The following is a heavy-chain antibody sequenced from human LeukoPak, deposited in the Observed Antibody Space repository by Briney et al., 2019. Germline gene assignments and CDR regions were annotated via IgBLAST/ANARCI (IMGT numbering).Heavy chain of an antibody. J-gene: IGHJ4*02. CDR2: INHSGST. V-gene: IGHV4-34*01. CDR1: GGSFSGYY. D-gene: IGHD3-22*01. CDR3: ARSRYYYDSSGYYLDY. Sequence: PSETLSLTCAVYGGSFSGYYWSWLRQPPGKGLEWIGEINHSGSTNYNPSLKSRVTISVDTSKNQFSLKLSSVTAADTAVYYCARSRYYYDSSGYYLDYWGQGTLVTVSS.